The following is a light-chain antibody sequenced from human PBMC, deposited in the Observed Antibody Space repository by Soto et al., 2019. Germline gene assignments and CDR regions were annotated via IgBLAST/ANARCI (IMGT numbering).Light chain of an antibody. Sequence: EIVLTQSPGTLSLSPGERGTLSCRASQSVSSNYLAWYQQKPGQAPRLLIYSAFSRATGIQDRFSGSWSGTDFPLTISRLEPEDFAVYYCQYYGSSPWTFGQGTKVQI. CDR3: QYYGSSPWT. CDR1: QSVSSNY. CDR2: SAF. J-gene: IGKJ1*01. V-gene: IGKV3-20*01.